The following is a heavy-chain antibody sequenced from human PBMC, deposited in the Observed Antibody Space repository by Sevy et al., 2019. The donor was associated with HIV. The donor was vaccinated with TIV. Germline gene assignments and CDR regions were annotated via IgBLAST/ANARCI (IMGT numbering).Heavy chain of an antibody. D-gene: IGHD5-18*01. CDR3: TTVDTAMALTY. CDR2: IRSKANSYAT. CDR1: GFTFSGSA. Sequence: GGSLRLSCAASGFTFSGSAMHWVRQASGKGLEWVGRIRSKANSYATAYAASLKGRFTISRKDSRNTASLQMNSLKTEDTAVYYCTTVDTAMALTYWGQGTLVTVSS. V-gene: IGHV3-73*01. J-gene: IGHJ4*02.